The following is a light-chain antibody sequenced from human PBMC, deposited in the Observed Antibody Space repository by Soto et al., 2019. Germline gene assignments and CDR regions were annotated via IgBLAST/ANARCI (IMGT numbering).Light chain of an antibody. J-gene: IGLJ1*01. Sequence: SYELTQPPSVSVAPGQTARITCGGNNIGSKNVHWYQQKPGQAPVLVVYDDSGRPSGIPERFSGSNSGNTATLDISRVEAGDEADYFCQVWDSSSDHYVFGTGTKVTVL. V-gene: IGLV3-21*02. CDR2: DDS. CDR3: QVWDSSSDHYV. CDR1: NIGSKN.